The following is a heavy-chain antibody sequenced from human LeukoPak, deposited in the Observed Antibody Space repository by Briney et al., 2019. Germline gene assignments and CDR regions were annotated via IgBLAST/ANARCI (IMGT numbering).Heavy chain of an antibody. J-gene: IGHJ5*02. CDR1: GGSFSGYY. CDR2: INHSGST. Sequence: SETLSLTCAVYGGSFSGYYWSWIRQPPGKGLEWIGEINHSGSTNYNPSLKSRVTISVDTSKNQFSLKLSSVTAADTAVYYCARGNYCSSTSCYPSFDPWGQETLVTVSS. D-gene: IGHD2-2*01. CDR3: ARGNYCSSTSCYPSFDP. V-gene: IGHV4-34*01.